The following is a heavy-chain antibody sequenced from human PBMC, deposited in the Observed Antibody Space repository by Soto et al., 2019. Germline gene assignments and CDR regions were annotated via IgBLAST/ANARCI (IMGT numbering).Heavy chain of an antibody. Sequence: PGWSLRLSCAASGFTFSSYGMHWVRQAPGKGLEWVAVISYDGSNKYYADSVKGRFTISRDNSKNTLYLQMNSLRAEDTAVYYCARDRSDSSRADSFDIWGQGTMVTV. V-gene: IGHV3-30*03. CDR1: GFTFSSYG. CDR3: ARDRSDSSRADSFDI. J-gene: IGHJ3*02. D-gene: IGHD6-25*01. CDR2: ISYDGSNK.